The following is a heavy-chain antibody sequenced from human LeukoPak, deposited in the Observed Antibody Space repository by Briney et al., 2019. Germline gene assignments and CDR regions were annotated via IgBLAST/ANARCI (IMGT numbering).Heavy chain of an antibody. Sequence: GGSLRLSCAASGFTVSSNYMSWVRQAPGKGLEWVSLINSGGSTYCADSVKGRFTISRDNFKNTVDLQMNSLRAEDTAVYYCARDRPHGGWGQGTLVTVSS. CDR3: ARDRPHGG. CDR1: GFTVSSNY. D-gene: IGHD4-23*01. J-gene: IGHJ4*02. V-gene: IGHV3-53*01. CDR2: INSGGST.